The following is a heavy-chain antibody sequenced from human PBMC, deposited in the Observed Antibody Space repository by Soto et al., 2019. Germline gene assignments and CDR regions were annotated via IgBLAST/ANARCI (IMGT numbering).Heavy chain of an antibody. D-gene: IGHD3-22*01. V-gene: IGHV4-39*01. Sequence: QLQLQESGPGLVKPSETLSLTCTVSGGSISSSSYYWGWIRQPPGKGLEWIGSIYYSGSTYYNPSLKSRVTISVDTSKNQFSLKLSSVTAADTAVYYCARRSLVVVIGWFDPWGQGTLVTVSS. CDR3: ARRSLVVVIGWFDP. CDR1: GGSISSSSYY. J-gene: IGHJ5*02. CDR2: IYYSGST.